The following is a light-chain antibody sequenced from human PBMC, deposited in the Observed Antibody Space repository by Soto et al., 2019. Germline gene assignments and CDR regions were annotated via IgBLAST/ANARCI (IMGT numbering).Light chain of an antibody. V-gene: IGKV1-39*01. Sequence: DIQMTQSPSSLSASVGDRVTITCRASQSISTYLHWYQQKPGKAPNLLIYAASTLQSGVPSRFSGSGSGTDFTLTISSLQPEDFATYFCQQSYNNPTFGQGTRLEIK. CDR2: AAS. J-gene: IGKJ5*01. CDR1: QSISTY. CDR3: QQSYNNPT.